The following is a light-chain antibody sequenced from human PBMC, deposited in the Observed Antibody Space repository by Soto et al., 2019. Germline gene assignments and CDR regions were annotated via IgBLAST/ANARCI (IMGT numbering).Light chain of an antibody. V-gene: IGLV1-44*01. J-gene: IGLJ1*01. CDR2: SND. CDR1: SSNIGRSS. Sequence: QSVLRQAPSASGTPGRRVTISFSGSSSNIGRSSVNWYQHLSGTAPKLLIYSNDRRPSGVPERFSGAKSGTSPSLAISGLQADDEGDYYCSAWDDSLNGLYVFGTGTKVTVL. CDR3: SAWDDSLNGLYV.